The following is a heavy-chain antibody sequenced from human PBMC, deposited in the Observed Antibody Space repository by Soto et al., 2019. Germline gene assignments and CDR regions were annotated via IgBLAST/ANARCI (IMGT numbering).Heavy chain of an antibody. Sequence: QVQLQESGPELVKPSGTLSLTCAVSGASISSSHWWPWVRQSPGKGLEYIGEISHRGTSNSNPSLKRRVTLSVDKSNNHFSLTLTSVTAADTAVYYGARVVLSITRGAFDAWGQGTLVIVSS. V-gene: IGHV4-4*02. CDR2: ISHRGTS. J-gene: IGHJ3*01. CDR3: ARVVLSITRGAFDA. D-gene: IGHD1-20*01. CDR1: GASISSSHW.